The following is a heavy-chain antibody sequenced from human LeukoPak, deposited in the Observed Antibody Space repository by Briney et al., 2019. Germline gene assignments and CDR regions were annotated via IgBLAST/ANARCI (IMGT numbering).Heavy chain of an antibody. CDR2: IYYSGST. Sequence: SETLSLTCTVSGGSISSYYWSWIRQPPGKGLEWIGYIYYSGSTNYNPSLKSRVTISVDTSKNQFSLKLSSVTAADTAVYYCARHPCSSTSCRFDYWGQGTLVTVSS. D-gene: IGHD2-2*01. J-gene: IGHJ4*02. CDR3: ARHPCSSTSCRFDY. CDR1: GGSISSYY. V-gene: IGHV4-59*01.